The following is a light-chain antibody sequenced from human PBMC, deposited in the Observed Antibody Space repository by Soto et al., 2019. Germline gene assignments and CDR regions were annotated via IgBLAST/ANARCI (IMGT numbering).Light chain of an antibody. CDR3: SSYAGSNNLI. V-gene: IGLV2-8*01. CDR2: EVN. Sequence: QSVLTQPPSASRSPGQSVTISCTGTSSDLGDYDYVSWYQQHPGKAPKLMIYEVNKRPSGVPDRFSGSKSGNTASLTVTGLQAEDEADYYCSSYAGSNNLIFGGGTKLTVL. J-gene: IGLJ2*01. CDR1: SSDLGDYDY.